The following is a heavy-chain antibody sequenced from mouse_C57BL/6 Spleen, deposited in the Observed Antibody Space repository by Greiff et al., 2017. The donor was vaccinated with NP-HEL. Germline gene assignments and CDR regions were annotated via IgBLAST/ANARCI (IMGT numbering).Heavy chain of an antibody. V-gene: IGHV1-80*01. Sequence: VMLVESGAELVKPGASVKISCKASGYAFSSYWMNWVKQRPGKGLEWIGQIYPGDGDTNYNGKFKGKATLTADKSSSTAYMQLSSLTSEDSAVYFCARQDSHAMDYWGQGTSVTVSS. CDR3: ARQDSHAMDY. CDR1: GYAFSSYW. J-gene: IGHJ4*01. CDR2: IYPGDGDT.